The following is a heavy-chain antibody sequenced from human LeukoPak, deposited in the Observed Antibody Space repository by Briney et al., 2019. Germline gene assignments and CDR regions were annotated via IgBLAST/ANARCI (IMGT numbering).Heavy chain of an antibody. CDR1: GGSMSNIYY. Sequence: RPSETLSLTCNVSGGSMSNIYYWGWIRQPPGKGLEWIGRIYTSGSTNYNPSLKSRVTISVDTSKNQFSLKLSSVTAADTAVYYCASDGYKNWNSVGIFDYWGQGTLVTVSS. D-gene: IGHD1-7*01. CDR3: ASDGYKNWNSVGIFDY. V-gene: IGHV4-4*08. J-gene: IGHJ4*02. CDR2: IYTSGST.